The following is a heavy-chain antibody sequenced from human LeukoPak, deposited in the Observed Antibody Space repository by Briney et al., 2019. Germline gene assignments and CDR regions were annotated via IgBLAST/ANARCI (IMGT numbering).Heavy chain of an antibody. CDR3: AKWGCSGGSCYPLDY. Sequence: PGGSLRLSCEVSGFTFGTYTMGWVRQAPGKGLEWVSAISGSGGSTYYADSVKGRFTISRDNSKNTLYLQMNSLRAEDTAVYYCAKWGCSGGSCYPLDYWGQGTLVTVSS. V-gene: IGHV3-23*01. J-gene: IGHJ4*02. CDR1: GFTFGTYT. CDR2: ISGSGGST. D-gene: IGHD2-15*01.